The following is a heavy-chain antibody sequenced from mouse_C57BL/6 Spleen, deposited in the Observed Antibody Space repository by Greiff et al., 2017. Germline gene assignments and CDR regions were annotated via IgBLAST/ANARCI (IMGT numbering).Heavy chain of an antibody. CDR1: GFTFSSYG. J-gene: IGHJ4*01. V-gene: IGHV5-6*01. D-gene: IGHD3-2*02. Sequence: EVKLMESGGDLVKPGGSLKLSCAASGFTFSSYGMSWVRQTPDKRLEWVATISSGGSYTYYPDSVKGRFTISRDNAKNTLYLQMSSLKSEDTAMYYCARHTPTAQATWNYAMDYWGQGTSVTVSS. CDR2: ISSGGSYT. CDR3: ARHTPTAQATWNYAMDY.